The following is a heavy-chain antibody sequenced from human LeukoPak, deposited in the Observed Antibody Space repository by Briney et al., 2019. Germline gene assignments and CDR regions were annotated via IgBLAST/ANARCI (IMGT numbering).Heavy chain of an antibody. V-gene: IGHV1-46*01. Sequence: ASVKVSCKAPGYTFTDYYMHWVRQAPGQGLEWMGIIDPSGGSTNYAQKFQGRVTMTRDTSTSTVYMELSSLRSDDTAVYYCARGGCTSTSCYDYWGQGSLVTVSS. CDR3: ARGGCTSTSCYDY. CDR1: GYTFTDYY. D-gene: IGHD2-2*01. J-gene: IGHJ4*02. CDR2: IDPSGGST.